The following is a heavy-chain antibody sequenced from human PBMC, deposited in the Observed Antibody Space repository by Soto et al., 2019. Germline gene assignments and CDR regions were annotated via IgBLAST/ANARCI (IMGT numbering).Heavy chain of an antibody. J-gene: IGHJ4*02. V-gene: IGHV3-15*01. Sequence: VGSLRLSCAASGFTFSNAWMSWVRQAPGKGLEWVGRIKSKTDGGTTDYAAPVKGRFTISRDDSKNTLYLQMNSLKTEDTAVYYCTTDGYDILTGYYLPFDYWGQGTLVTVSS. CDR2: IKSKTDGGTT. CDR1: GFTFSNAW. D-gene: IGHD3-9*01. CDR3: TTDGYDILTGYYLPFDY.